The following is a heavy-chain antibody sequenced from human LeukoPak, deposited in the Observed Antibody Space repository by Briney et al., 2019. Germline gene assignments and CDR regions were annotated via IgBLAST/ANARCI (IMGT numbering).Heavy chain of an antibody. CDR2: ISAYNGNT. Sequence: ASVKVSCKASGYSFTSYSISWVRQAPGQGLEWMGWISAYNGNTRYAQKLQGRVTMTTDTSTSTAYMELRSLRSDDTAVYYCARIDIVVVPGAVASYGMDVWGQGTTVAAS. D-gene: IGHD2-2*01. CDR1: GYSFTSYS. CDR3: ARIDIVVVPGAVASYGMDV. V-gene: IGHV1-18*01. J-gene: IGHJ6*02.